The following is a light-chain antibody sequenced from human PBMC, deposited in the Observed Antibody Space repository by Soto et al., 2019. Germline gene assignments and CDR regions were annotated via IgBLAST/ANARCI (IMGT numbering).Light chain of an antibody. J-gene: IGLJ3*02. CDR3: AAWDDSLNGPL. V-gene: IGLV1-44*01. CDR1: SSNIGSNT. Sequence: QPVLTQPPSASGTPGQRVTISCSGSSSNIGSNTVNWYQQLPGTAPTLLIYSNNQRPSGVPDRFSGSKSGTSASLAVSGLQSEDEADYYCAAWDDSLNGPLFGGGTKLTVL. CDR2: SNN.